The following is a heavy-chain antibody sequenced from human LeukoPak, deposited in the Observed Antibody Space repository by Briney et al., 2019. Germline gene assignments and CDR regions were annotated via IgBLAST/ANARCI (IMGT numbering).Heavy chain of an antibody. CDR1: GFTFSSYA. CDR3: AKNLGYCTNGVWYFDY. D-gene: IGHD2-8*01. Sequence: GGSLRLSCAASGFTFSSYAMSWVRQAPGKGLEWVSAISGSGGSTYYADSVKGRFTISRDNSKNTLYLQMNSLRADDTAVYYCAKNLGYCTNGVWYFDYWGQGTLVTVSS. V-gene: IGHV3-23*01. CDR2: ISGSGGST. J-gene: IGHJ4*02.